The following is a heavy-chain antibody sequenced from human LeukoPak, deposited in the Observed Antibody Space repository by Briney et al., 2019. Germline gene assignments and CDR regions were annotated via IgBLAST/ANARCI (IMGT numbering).Heavy chain of an antibody. Sequence: SVKVSCTASGGTFSSYAISWVRQAPGQGLEWMGGIIPIFGTANYAQKFQGRVTITADESTSTAYMELSSLRSEDTAVYYCARDRGYSYGSYFDYWGQGTLVTVSS. J-gene: IGHJ4*02. CDR3: ARDRGYSYGSYFDY. V-gene: IGHV1-69*13. D-gene: IGHD5-18*01. CDR2: IIPIFGTA. CDR1: GGTFSSYA.